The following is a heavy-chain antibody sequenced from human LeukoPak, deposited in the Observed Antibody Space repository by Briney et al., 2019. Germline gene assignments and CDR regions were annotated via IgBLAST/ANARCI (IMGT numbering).Heavy chain of an antibody. J-gene: IGHJ4*02. CDR1: GFTFSTYG. CDR2: ISGGGDTT. V-gene: IGHV3-23*01. CDR3: ARAFQLRDY. D-gene: IGHD1-26*01. Sequence: PGGSLRLSCAASGFTFSTYGMSWVRQAPGKGLEWVSAISGGGDTTYYADSVKGRFTISRDNAKNTLYLQMNSLRAEDTAVYYCARAFQLRDYWGQGTLVTVSS.